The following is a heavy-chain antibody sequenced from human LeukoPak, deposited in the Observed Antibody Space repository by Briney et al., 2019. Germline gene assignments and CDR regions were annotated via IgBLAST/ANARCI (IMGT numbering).Heavy chain of an antibody. CDR2: INDDGSST. CDR3: ARDLSYSYRGLSGRFDP. J-gene: IGHJ5*02. CDR1: GYTFSSYW. D-gene: IGHD1-26*01. Sequence: GGSLRLSCAASGYTFSSYWMHWVRQAPGKGLVWVSHINDDGSSTNYADSVKGRFTISRDNAKNTLYLQMNSLRAEDTAVYYCARDLSYSYRGLSGRFDPWGQGTLVTVSS. V-gene: IGHV3-74*01.